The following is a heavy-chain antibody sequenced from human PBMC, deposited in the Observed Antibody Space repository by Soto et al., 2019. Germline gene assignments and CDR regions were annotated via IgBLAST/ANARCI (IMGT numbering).Heavy chain of an antibody. D-gene: IGHD2-21*02. V-gene: IGHV4-39*01. Sequence: SETLSLTCTVSGGSISSSSYYWGWIRQPPGKGLEWIGSIYYSGSTYYNPSLKSRVTISVDTSKNQFSLKLSSVTAADTAVYYCARPSRWGHFDYWGQGTLVTVSS. CDR2: IYYSGST. J-gene: IGHJ4*02. CDR1: GGSISSSSYY. CDR3: ARPSRWGHFDY.